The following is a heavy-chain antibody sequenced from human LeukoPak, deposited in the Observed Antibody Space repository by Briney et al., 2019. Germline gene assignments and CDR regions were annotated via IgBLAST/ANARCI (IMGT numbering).Heavy chain of an antibody. CDR2: ISWNSGSI. Sequence: GGSLRPSCAASGFTFDDYAMHWVRQAPGKGLEWVSGISWNSGSIGYADSVKGRFTISRDNAKNSLYLQMNSLRAEDTALYYCAKGLYSYGYASNYWGQGTLVTVSS. J-gene: IGHJ4*02. D-gene: IGHD5-18*01. CDR1: GFTFDDYA. V-gene: IGHV3-9*01. CDR3: AKGLYSYGYASNY.